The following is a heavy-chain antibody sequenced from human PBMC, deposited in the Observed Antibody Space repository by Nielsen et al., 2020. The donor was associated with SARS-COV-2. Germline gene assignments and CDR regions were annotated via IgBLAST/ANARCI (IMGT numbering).Heavy chain of an antibody. CDR1: GFTFSSSW. CDR2: IGSDESIT. CDR3: AREMGGSSCHFDY. J-gene: IGHJ4*02. Sequence: GESLKISCAASGFTFSSSWMHWVRQAPGKGLVWVSRIGSDESITNYVDSVKGRFTISRDNAKNTLYLQMNSLRAEDTAVYYCAREMGGSSCHFDYWGQGTLVTVSS. D-gene: IGHD6-13*01. V-gene: IGHV3-74*01.